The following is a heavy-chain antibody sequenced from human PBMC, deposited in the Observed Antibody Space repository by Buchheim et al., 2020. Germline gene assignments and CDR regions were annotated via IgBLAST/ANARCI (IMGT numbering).Heavy chain of an antibody. CDR3: ARDLSSGWFDGFDI. V-gene: IGHV3-11*06. D-gene: IGHD6-19*01. Sequence: QVQLVESGGGLVKPGGSLRLSCAASGFTFSDYYMSWIRQAPGKGLEWVSYISSRSIYTNYADSVKGRFTISRDNANSSLYLQMSSLRAEDTAVYYCARDLSSGWFDGFDIWGQGT. CDR2: ISSRSIYT. CDR1: GFTFSDYY. J-gene: IGHJ3*02.